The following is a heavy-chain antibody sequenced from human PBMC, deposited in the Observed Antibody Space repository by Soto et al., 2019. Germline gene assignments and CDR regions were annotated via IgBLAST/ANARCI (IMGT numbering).Heavy chain of an antibody. Sequence: SVKVSCKVSGGTFSTFGISWVRQAPGQGLEWMGGIIPIFNTAKYAQKFQGRVTITADKSTSTVHMELSSLRSEDTAVYYCARQTVSSGWHYGNWFDPWGQGTLVTVSS. CDR3: ARQTVSSGWHYGNWFDP. CDR2: IIPIFNTA. J-gene: IGHJ5*02. D-gene: IGHD6-19*01. CDR1: GGTFSTFG. V-gene: IGHV1-69*06.